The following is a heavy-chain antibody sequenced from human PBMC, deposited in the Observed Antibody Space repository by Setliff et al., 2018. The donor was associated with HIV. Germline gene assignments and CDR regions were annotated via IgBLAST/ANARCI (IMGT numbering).Heavy chain of an antibody. V-gene: IGHV4-38-2*01. CDR2: IYHSGST. CDR1: GYSISIGYY. Sequence: PSETLSLTCAVSGYSISIGYYWGWIRQPPGKGMEWTGSIYHSGSTCDSQSLKSRVTISVDTSKNQFSLKLSSVTAEDTAIYYCARTYTINWYIDYWGQGTLVTVSS. D-gene: IGHD3-16*01. J-gene: IGHJ4*02. CDR3: ARTYTINWYIDY.